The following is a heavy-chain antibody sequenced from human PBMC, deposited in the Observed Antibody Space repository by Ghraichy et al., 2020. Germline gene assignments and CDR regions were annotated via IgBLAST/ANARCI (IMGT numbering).Heavy chain of an antibody. V-gene: IGHV4-59*11. J-gene: IGHJ4*02. CDR1: SDSISSHY. D-gene: IGHD2-8*01. CDR2: VYYTGTT. CDR3: Y. Sequence: SQTLSLTCRISSDSISSHYWSWIRQSPGKGLEWTGYVYYTGTTNYNPSLKSRVTISVNTSKNQFSLRLNSNNVCSTKYYFDYWGQGTLVTVSS.